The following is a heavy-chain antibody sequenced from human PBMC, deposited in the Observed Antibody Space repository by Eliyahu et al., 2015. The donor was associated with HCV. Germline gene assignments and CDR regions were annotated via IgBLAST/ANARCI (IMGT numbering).Heavy chain of an antibody. D-gene: IGHD4-17*01. Sequence: QVQLQESGPGQVXPSETLSXTXSVSXGAVXDGXYYWTWIRRPPGKGLEWIGSIYYSGSTMXNPSLKSRVTISVDTSKNQFSLRLSSVTAADTAVYYCARATVTTLVGPWGQGTLVTVSS. V-gene: IGHV4-61*01. CDR1: XGAVXDGXYY. CDR2: IYYSGST. CDR3: ARATVTTLVGP. J-gene: IGHJ5*02.